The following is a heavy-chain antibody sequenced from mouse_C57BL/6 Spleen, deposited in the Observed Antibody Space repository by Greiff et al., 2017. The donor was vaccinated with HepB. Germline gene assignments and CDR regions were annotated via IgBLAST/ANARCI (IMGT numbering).Heavy chain of an antibody. CDR3: ARVGGDWDFDV. CDR2: INYDGSST. D-gene: IGHD1-1*02. Sequence: EVHLVESEGGLVQPGSSMKLSCTASGFTFSDYYMAWVRQVPEKGLEWVANINYDGSSTYYLDSLKSRFIISRDNAKNILYLQMSSLKSEDTATYYCARVGGDWDFDVWGTGTTVTVSS. J-gene: IGHJ1*03. V-gene: IGHV5-16*01. CDR1: GFTFSDYY.